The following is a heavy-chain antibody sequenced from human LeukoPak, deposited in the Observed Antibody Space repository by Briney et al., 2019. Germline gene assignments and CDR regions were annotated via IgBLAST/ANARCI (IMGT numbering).Heavy chain of an antibody. J-gene: IGHJ4*02. D-gene: IGHD6-13*01. CDR3: AKTQSSSWHFDY. CDR2: ISGSGGST. Sequence: GGSLRLSCAASGFTFSSYAMSWVRQAPGKGLEWVSAISGSGGSTYYADSVKGRFTISKDNSKNTLYLQMNSLRAEDTAVYYCAKTQSSSWHFDYWGQGTLVTVSS. V-gene: IGHV3-23*01. CDR1: GFTFSSYA.